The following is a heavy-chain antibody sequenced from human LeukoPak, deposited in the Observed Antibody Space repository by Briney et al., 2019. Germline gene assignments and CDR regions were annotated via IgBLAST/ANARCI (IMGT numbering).Heavy chain of an antibody. CDR1: GGTFSTYP. J-gene: IGHJ3*01. D-gene: IGHD3/OR15-3a*01. CDR3: ATGTSYRDSFDV. CDR2: IIPILSQS. Sequence: SVKVSCKASGGTFSTYPINWVRQAPGQGLEWMGRIIPILSQSNYAQKFQGTVSITADEFTDTAYMELSSLRSEDTAVYYCATGTSYRDSFDVWGQGTMVAVSS. V-gene: IGHV1-69*11.